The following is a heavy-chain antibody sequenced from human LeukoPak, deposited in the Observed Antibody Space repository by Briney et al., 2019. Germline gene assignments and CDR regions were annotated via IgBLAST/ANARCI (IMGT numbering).Heavy chain of an antibody. CDR1: GYTFTSYG. D-gene: IGHD3-3*01. CDR3: ARATIFGVVTQKAFDI. CDR2: ISAYNGNT. J-gene: IGHJ3*02. V-gene: IGHV1-18*01. Sequence: ASVKVSCKASGYTFTSYGISWVRQAPGQGLEWMGWISAYNGNTNYAQKLQGRVTMTTDTSTSTAYMELRSLRSDDTAVYYCARATIFGVVTQKAFDIWGQGTMVTVSS.